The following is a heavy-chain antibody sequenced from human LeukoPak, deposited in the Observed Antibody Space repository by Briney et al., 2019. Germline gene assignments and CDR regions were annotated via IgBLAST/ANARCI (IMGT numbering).Heavy chain of an antibody. CDR3: ARRAHCTGGSCNPV. CDR2: IYYGGST. D-gene: IGHD2-15*01. V-gene: IGHV4-39*01. Sequence: SETLSLTCTVSGNSMSCSNYYWVWIRQPPGKGLEWIGSIYYGGSTYYNPSLKSRVTISLDTSKNQFSVKLSSVTAADTAVYYCARRAHCTGGSCNPVWGQGTTVTVSS. J-gene: IGHJ6*02. CDR1: GNSMSCSNYY.